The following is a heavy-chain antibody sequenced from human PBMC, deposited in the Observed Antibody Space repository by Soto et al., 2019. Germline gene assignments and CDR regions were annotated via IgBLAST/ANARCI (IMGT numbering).Heavy chain of an antibody. J-gene: IGHJ3*02. CDR3: ARDQYKGGSTVTTSGAFDI. CDR1: GGAFISYA. Sequence: GXSGKVSFKASGGAFISYAISWVRQAPGQGLEWMGGIIPIFGTANYAQKFQGRVTITADKSTSTAYMELSSLRSEDTAVYYCARDQYKGGSTVTTSGAFDIWGQGTMVTVSS. CDR2: IIPIFGTA. V-gene: IGHV1-69*06. D-gene: IGHD4-17*01.